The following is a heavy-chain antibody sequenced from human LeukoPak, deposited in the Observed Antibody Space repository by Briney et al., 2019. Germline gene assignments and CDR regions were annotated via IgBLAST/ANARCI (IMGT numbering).Heavy chain of an antibody. CDR3: AKGRGSERATGVTPIGFSDS. D-gene: IGHD5-24*01. V-gene: IGHV3-23*01. CDR1: GFTFSNHA. Sequence: NPGGSLRLSCSASGFTFSNHAMSWVRQAPGKGLEWVSSLSTIADRTYYTDSVKGRFTISRDNSKDTLFLQMNSLRVEDTAIYFCAKGRGSERATGVTPIGFSDSWGQGTLVTVSS. CDR2: LSTIADRT. J-gene: IGHJ4*02.